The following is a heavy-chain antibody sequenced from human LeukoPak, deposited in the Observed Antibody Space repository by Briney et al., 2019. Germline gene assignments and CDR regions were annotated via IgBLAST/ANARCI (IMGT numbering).Heavy chain of an antibody. CDR3: ARDRVEWTPRFLVQYYYMDV. Sequence: TGGSLRLSCAASGFTFSSYEMNWVRQAPGKGLEWVSYISSSGSTIYYADSVKGRFTISRDNAKNSLYLQMNSLRAEDTAVYYCARDRVEWTPRFLVQYYYMDVWGKGTTVTVSS. D-gene: IGHD3-3*01. J-gene: IGHJ6*03. CDR2: ISSSGSTI. CDR1: GFTFSSYE. V-gene: IGHV3-48*03.